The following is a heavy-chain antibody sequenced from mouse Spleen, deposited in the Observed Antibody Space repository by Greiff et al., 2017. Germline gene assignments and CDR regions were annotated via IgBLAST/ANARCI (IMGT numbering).Heavy chain of an antibody. Sequence: EVQVVESGGGLVQPGGSLKLSCATSGFTFSDYYMYWVRQTPEKRLEWVAYISNGGGSTYYPDTVKGRFTISRDNAKNTLYLQMSRLKSEDTAMYYCARERLNGYFDYWGQGTTLTVSS. V-gene: IGHV5-12*02. CDR1: GFTFSDYY. CDR2: ISNGGGST. J-gene: IGHJ2*01. D-gene: IGHD2-4*01. CDR3: ARERLNGYFDY.